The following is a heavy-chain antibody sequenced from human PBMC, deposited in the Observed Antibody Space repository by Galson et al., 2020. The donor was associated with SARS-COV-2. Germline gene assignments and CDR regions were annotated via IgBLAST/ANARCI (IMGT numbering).Heavy chain of an antibody. D-gene: IGHD2-8*01. CDR2: VFPSDSET. J-gene: IGHJ6*02. CDR3: ARHKADCTNGICYADYYHGMDV. CDR1: GYRFTSYW. Sequence: GESLKISCQASGYRFTSYWIGWVRQMPGKGLEWMGIVFPSDSETRYSPSFQGQVTISADKSNSVAYLQWSSLKASDTAMYYCARHKADCTNGICYADYYHGMDVWGQGTAVTVS. V-gene: IGHV5-51*01.